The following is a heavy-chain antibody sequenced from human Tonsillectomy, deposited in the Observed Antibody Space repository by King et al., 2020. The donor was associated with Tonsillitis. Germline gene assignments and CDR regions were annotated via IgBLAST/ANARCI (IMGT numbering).Heavy chain of an antibody. CDR3: AKETVYLESRRFFHM. V-gene: IGHV3-30*02. CDR1: GFDFYLYA. J-gene: IGHJ3*02. Sequence: VQLVESGGGVVQPGGSLRLSCAASGFDFYLYAMHWVRQAPGKGLEWVAYIRYDATYKYYGHSVDGRFTISRDNSKSTVSLQMNRLTADDTARYYCAKETVYLESRRFFHMWGQGTMVTVSS. CDR2: IRYDATYK. D-gene: IGHD2/OR15-2a*01.